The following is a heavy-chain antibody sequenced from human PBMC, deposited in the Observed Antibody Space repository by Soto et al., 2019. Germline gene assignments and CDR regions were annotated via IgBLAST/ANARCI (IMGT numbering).Heavy chain of an antibody. Sequence: PSETLSLTCSVSGGSISSGDYYWNWIRQPPGKDLEWIGYIFYSGSAYYSPSLKSRVTISVDTSKNQFSLKLSSVTAADTAVYYCARXLKEYYYDSSPYYYFDYWGQGTLVTVSS. CDR2: IFYSGSA. CDR3: ARXLKEYYYDSSPYYYFDY. CDR1: GGSISSGDYY. D-gene: IGHD3-22*01. V-gene: IGHV4-30-4*01. J-gene: IGHJ4*02.